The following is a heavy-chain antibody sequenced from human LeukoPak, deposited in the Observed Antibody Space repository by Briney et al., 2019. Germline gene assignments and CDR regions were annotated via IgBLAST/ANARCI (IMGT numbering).Heavy chain of an antibody. V-gene: IGHV3-23*01. Sequence: GGSLRLSCAASGFTFSSYAMSWVRQAPGKGLEWVSAISGSGGSTYYADSAKGRFTISRDNSKNTLYLQMNSLRAEDTAVYYCAKEGPNYDFWSGYYYPFDYWGQGTLVTVSS. CDR1: GFTFSSYA. D-gene: IGHD3-3*01. CDR3: AKEGPNYDFWSGYYYPFDY. J-gene: IGHJ4*02. CDR2: ISGSGGST.